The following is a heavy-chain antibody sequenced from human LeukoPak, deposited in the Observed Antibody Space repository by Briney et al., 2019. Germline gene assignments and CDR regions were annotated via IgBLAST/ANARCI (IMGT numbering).Heavy chain of an antibody. D-gene: IGHD2/OR15-2a*01. CDR2: ISWNSGSI. CDR3: AYESFAHGGFDP. CDR1: GFTFDDYA. J-gene: IGHJ5*02. V-gene: IGHV3-9*01. Sequence: GGSLRLSCAASGFTFDDYAMHWVRHAPGKGLEWVSGISWNSGSIGYADSVKGRFTISRDNAKNSLYLQMNSLRAEDTALYYCAYESFAHGGFDPWGQGTLVTVSS.